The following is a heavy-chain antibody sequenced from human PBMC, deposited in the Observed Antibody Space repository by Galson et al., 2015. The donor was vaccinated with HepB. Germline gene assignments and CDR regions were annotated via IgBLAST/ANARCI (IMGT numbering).Heavy chain of an antibody. Sequence: SVKVSCKASGYTFTSYYMHWVRQAPGQGLEWMGIINPSGGSTSYAQKLQGRVTMTRDTSTSTVYMELSSLRSEDTAVYYCAREGSQGSGGGAFDIWGQGTMVTVSS. D-gene: IGHD3-10*01. CDR1: GYTFTSYY. CDR2: INPSGGST. CDR3: AREGSQGSGGGAFDI. V-gene: IGHV1-46*04. J-gene: IGHJ3*02.